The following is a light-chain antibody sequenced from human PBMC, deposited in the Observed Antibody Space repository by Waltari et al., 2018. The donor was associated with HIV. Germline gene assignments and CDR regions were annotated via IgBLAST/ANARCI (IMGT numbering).Light chain of an antibody. J-gene: IGLJ1*01. Sequence: QSALTQPASVSGSPGQSITISCTGTSSDIGYYNYVAWYQQLPGKAPQLILYGVTNRPSGVSTRFSAAKSGNTASLTISGLQAEDEADYYCSSYTRTSTLLFGTGTKVTVL. CDR3: SSYTRTSTLL. V-gene: IGLV2-14*01. CDR1: SSDIGYYNY. CDR2: GVT.